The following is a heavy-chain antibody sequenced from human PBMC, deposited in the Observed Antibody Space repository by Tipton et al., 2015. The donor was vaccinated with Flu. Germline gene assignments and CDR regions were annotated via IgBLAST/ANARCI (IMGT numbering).Heavy chain of an antibody. CDR3: ARDLTTIFGGAFDN. Sequence: TLSLTCTVSGHSISNGYYWGWLRQSPGKGLEWIASFYHSGSTSFNPSLRSRVTVSVDTSKNQFSLKLNSVTAADTAVYYCARDLTTIFGGAFDNWGPGTLVTVSS. V-gene: IGHV4-38-2*02. D-gene: IGHD3-3*01. J-gene: IGHJ4*02. CDR2: FYHSGST. CDR1: GHSISNGYY.